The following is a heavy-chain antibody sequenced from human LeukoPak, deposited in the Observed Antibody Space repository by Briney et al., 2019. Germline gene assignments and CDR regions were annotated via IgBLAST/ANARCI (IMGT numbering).Heavy chain of an antibody. CDR3: AIVSAYSSYWGDFFSYVVV. J-gene: IGHJ6*03. CDR1: GYSFTDSI. CDR2: LNPNSGNT. V-gene: IGHV1-8*03. Sequence: ASVRVSCKDSGYSFTDSITNSVSQATGQGLEWMGWLNPNSGNTRYAEKFQGRVTITRDTSITTAYMELSSLRSEDSAVYYCAIVSAYSSYWGDFFSYVVVSGKGTTVTVSS. D-gene: IGHD4-11*01.